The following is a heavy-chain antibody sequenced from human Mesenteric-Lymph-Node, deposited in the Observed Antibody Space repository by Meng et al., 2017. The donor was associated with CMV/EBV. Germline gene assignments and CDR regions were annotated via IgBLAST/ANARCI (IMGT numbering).Heavy chain of an antibody. V-gene: IGHV3-11*04. Sequence: GESLKISCAASGFTFSDYYMSWIRQAPGKGLEWVSYISSSSSTIYYADSVKGRFTISRDNAKNSLYLQMNSLRAEDTAVYYCARDIAVAGTGFDYWGQGTLVTVSS. CDR3: ARDIAVAGTGFDY. CDR1: GFTFSDYY. D-gene: IGHD6-19*01. J-gene: IGHJ4*02. CDR2: ISSSSSTI.